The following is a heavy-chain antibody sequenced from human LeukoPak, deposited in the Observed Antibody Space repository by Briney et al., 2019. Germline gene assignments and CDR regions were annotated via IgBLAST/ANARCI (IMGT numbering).Heavy chain of an antibody. Sequence: SETLSLTCAVYGGSFSGYYWSWIRQPPGKGLEWIGEINHSGSTNYNPSLKSRVTISVDTSKNQFSLKLSSVTAADTAVYYCARVIMGSYSDYWGQGTLVTVSS. V-gene: IGHV4-34*01. CDR2: INHSGST. D-gene: IGHD3-10*01. J-gene: IGHJ4*02. CDR1: GGSFSGYY. CDR3: ARVIMGSYSDY.